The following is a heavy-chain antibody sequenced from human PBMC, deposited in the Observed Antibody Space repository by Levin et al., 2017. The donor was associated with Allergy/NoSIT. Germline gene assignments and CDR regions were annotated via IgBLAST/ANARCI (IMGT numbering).Heavy chain of an antibody. CDR2: IKQDGSAQ. Sequence: GGSLRLSCVASGFTFSSYWMSWVRQAPGKGLEWVAHIKQDGSAQYYVDSVKGRFTISRDNAKNSLYLQMNSLRADDTAVYFCASSTTYAFDIWGQGTMLTVSS. CDR1: GFTFSSYW. D-gene: IGHD1-14*01. J-gene: IGHJ3*02. CDR3: ASSTTYAFDI. V-gene: IGHV3-7*01.